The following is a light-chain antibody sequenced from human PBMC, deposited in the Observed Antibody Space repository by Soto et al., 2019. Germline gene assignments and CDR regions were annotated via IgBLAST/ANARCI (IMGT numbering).Light chain of an antibody. CDR1: QSISSW. CDR2: KAS. Sequence: DIQMTQSPSTLSASVGDRVTITCRASQSISSWLAWYQQKPGKAPKLLIYKASSLESGVPSRFSGSGSGTDFTLTISCLQSEDFATYYCQHYYSYPRTFGQGTKVDIK. J-gene: IGKJ1*01. CDR3: QHYYSYPRT. V-gene: IGKV1-5*03.